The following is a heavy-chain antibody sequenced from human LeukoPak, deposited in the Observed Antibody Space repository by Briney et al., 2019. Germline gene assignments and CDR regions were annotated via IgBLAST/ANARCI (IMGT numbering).Heavy chain of an antibody. V-gene: IGHV3-21*01. CDR3: ARADYGDYGVDY. D-gene: IGHD4-17*01. J-gene: IGHJ4*02. Sequence: PGGPLRLSCAASGSAFSSSNLNWFRQAPGKGLEWVSSITSNGYIYYADSVKGRFSISRDNAKNSLYLQMISLRAEDTAVYYCARADYGDYGVDYWGQGTLVTVSS. CDR2: ITSNGYI. CDR1: GSAFSSSN.